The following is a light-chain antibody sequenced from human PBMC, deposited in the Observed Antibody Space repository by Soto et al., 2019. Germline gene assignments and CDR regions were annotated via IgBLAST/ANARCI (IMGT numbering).Light chain of an antibody. CDR3: QQLNSYPLT. CDR1: QGISSS. Sequence: DIQLTQSPSFLSASVGDRVTITCRASQGISSSLAWYQQKPGKAPKLLIYPASTLQSGVPSRFSGSGSGTEFTLTISRLQPEDFATYSCQQLNSYPLTFGQGTRLEIK. V-gene: IGKV1-9*01. J-gene: IGKJ5*01. CDR2: PAS.